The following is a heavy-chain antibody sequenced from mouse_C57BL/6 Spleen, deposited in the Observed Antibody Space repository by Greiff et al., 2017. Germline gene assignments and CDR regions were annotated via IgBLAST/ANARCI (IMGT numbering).Heavy chain of an antibody. CDR2: IYPGDGDT. CDR1: GYAFSSSW. J-gene: IGHJ3*01. Sequence: QVQLQQSGPELVKPGASVKISCKASGYAFSSSWMNWVKQRPGKGLEWIGRIYPGDGDTNYNGKFKGKATLTADKSSSTAYMQLSSLTSEDSAVYFCAREGGLIHYDPEGFAYWGQGTLVTVSA. D-gene: IGHD2-4*01. CDR3: AREGGLIHYDPEGFAY. V-gene: IGHV1-82*01.